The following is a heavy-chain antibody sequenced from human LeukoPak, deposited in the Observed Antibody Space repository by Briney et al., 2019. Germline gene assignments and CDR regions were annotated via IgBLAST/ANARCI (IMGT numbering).Heavy chain of an antibody. V-gene: IGHV4-34*01. CDR1: GGSFSGCY. D-gene: IGHD5-24*01. J-gene: IGHJ4*02. CDR3: ARKLRRITHYFDY. CDR2: INHSGST. Sequence: TSETLSLTCAVYGGSFSGCYWSWIRQPPGKGLEWIGEINHSGSTNYNPSLKSRVTISVDTSKNQFSLKLSSVTAADTAVYYCARKLRRITHYFDYWGQGTLVTVSS.